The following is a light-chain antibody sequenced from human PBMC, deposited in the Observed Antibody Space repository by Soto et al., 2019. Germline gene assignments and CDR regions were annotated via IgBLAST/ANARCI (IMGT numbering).Light chain of an antibody. CDR1: ASSIGTNT. Sequence: QSVLTQPPSASGTPGQRVTIPCSGSASSIGTNTVNWYRQLPGTAPKLLIYGDNQRPSGVPDRFSGSKSGTSASLAISGLQSEDEAEYYCAAWDGSLNNVLFGGGTKVTVL. V-gene: IGLV1-44*01. J-gene: IGLJ2*01. CDR3: AAWDGSLNNVL. CDR2: GDN.